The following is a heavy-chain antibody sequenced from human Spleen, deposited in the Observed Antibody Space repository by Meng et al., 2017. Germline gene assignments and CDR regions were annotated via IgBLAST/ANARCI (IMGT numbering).Heavy chain of an antibody. V-gene: IGHV1-69*06. CDR2: IIPIFGRA. Sequence: QVQRVEAGAGGKKPGSSVKVSCKTSGDTFISHAISWVRQAPGQGLEWMGDIIPIFGRANYAQKFQGRVTITADKSTNTAYMELGSLRYEDTAVYFCARAPTEQWSNFDSWGQGTLVTVSS. D-gene: IGHD1-14*01. CDR1: GDTFISHA. CDR3: ARAPTEQWSNFDS. J-gene: IGHJ4*02.